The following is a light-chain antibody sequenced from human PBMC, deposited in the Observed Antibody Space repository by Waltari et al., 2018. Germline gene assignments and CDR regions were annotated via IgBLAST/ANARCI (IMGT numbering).Light chain of an antibody. Sequence: EIVLTQSPATLSLSPGVRATLSCRASQSVSTYLAWYQQRPGQPPRLLIYDSSRRATGIPARFSGSGSETDFTLTISSLEPEDFAVYYCQQRYKWPLTFGGGSKVEI. CDR3: QQRYKWPLT. CDR1: QSVSTY. V-gene: IGKV3-11*01. CDR2: DSS. J-gene: IGKJ4*01.